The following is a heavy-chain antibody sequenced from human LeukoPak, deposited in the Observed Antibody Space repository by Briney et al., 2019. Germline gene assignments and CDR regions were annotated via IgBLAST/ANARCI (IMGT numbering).Heavy chain of an antibody. CDR1: GGSISSSDYY. CDR3: ARQMYYYEIGGHLNDY. D-gene: IGHD3-22*01. Sequence: SETLSLTCTVSGGSISSSDYYWGWIRQPPGKGLQWIASIYYRGTTFYNPSLKSRVTMSVDTSKNQVSLQLSSVTAADTALYFCARQMYYYEIGGHLNDYWGQGTQVTVSS. J-gene: IGHJ4*02. CDR2: IYYRGTT. V-gene: IGHV4-39*01.